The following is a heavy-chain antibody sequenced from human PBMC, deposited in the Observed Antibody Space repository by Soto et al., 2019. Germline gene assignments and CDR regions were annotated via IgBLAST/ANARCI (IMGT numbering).Heavy chain of an antibody. V-gene: IGHV1-69*13. D-gene: IGHD3-3*01. Sequence: SVKVSCKASGGTFSSYAVSWVRQAPGQGLEWMGGIIPIFGTANYAQKFQGRVTITADESTSTAYMELSSLRSEDTAVYYCARGFLEWFPNWFDPWGQGTLVTVSS. CDR3: ARGFLEWFPNWFDP. J-gene: IGHJ5*02. CDR2: IIPIFGTA. CDR1: GGTFSSYA.